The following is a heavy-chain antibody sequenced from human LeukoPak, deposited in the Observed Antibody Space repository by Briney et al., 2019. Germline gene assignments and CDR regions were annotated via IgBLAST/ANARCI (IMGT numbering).Heavy chain of an antibody. CDR3: ARPHGYNENYYYYGMDV. Sequence: GASVKVSCKASGYTFTSYGISWVRQAPGQGLEWMGWISAYNGNTNYAQKLQGRVTVTTDTSTSTAYMELRSLRSDDTAVYYCARPHGYNENYYYYGMDVWGQGTTVTVSS. D-gene: IGHD5-24*01. CDR1: GYTFTSYG. CDR2: ISAYNGNT. J-gene: IGHJ6*02. V-gene: IGHV1-18*01.